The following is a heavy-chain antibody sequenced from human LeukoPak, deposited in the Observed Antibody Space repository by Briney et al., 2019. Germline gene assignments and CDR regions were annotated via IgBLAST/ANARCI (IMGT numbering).Heavy chain of an antibody. J-gene: IGHJ4*02. D-gene: IGHD5-12*01. Sequence: GGSLRLSCAASGITLSSYDMHWVRQAPGKALEWVAVISYDGSNKDYADSVKGRFTISRDNSKNTLYLQMNSLRADDSAVYYCARGKGSESGYDYFLDYWGQGTLVTVSS. V-gene: IGHV3-30-3*01. CDR3: ARGKGSESGYDYFLDY. CDR1: GITLSSYD. CDR2: ISYDGSNK.